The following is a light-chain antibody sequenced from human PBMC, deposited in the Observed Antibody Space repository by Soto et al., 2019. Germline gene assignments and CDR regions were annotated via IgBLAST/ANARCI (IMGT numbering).Light chain of an antibody. V-gene: IGKV3-11*01. CDR3: QQRSNWPSIT. J-gene: IGKJ5*01. CDR2: DAS. Sequence: EVVLTQSPATLSLSPGARAPLSCRASQSVSSYLAWYQQKPGQAPRLLIYDASNRATGIPARFSGSGSGTDFTLTISSLEPEDFAVYYCQQRSNWPSITFGQGTRLEIK. CDR1: QSVSSY.